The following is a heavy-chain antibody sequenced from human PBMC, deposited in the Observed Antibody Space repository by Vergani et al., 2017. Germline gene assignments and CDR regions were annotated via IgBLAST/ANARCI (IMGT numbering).Heavy chain of an antibody. CDR2: IFSNDEK. D-gene: IGHD5-12*01. CDR3: ARLRGYSGYDSPYYYYYMDV. CDR1: GFSLSNARMG. J-gene: IGHJ6*03. Sequence: QVTLKESGPVLVKPTETLTLTCTVSGFSLSNARMGVSWIRQPPGKALEWLAHIFSNDEKSYSTSLKSRLTISKDTSKSHVVLTMTNMDPVDTATYYCARLRGYSGYDSPYYYYYMDVWGKGTTVTVSS. V-gene: IGHV2-26*01.